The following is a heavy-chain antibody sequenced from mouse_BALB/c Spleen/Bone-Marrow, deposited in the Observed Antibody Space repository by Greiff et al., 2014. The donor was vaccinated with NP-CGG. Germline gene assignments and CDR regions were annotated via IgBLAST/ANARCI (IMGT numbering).Heavy chain of an antibody. D-gene: IGHD2-14*01. J-gene: IGHJ3*01. CDR3: VRDGDYRYAWFSY. Sequence: DVMLVESGGGLVKPGGSLKLSCAASGFTFRDYYMYWVRQTPEKRLEWVATISDGGTYTYYSDSVKGRLTISRDKAKNNLYLQMTNLMSEDTAMYRCVRDGDYRYAWFSYWGQGTLVTVFA. CDR1: GFTFRDYY. CDR2: ISDGGTYT. V-gene: IGHV5-4*02.